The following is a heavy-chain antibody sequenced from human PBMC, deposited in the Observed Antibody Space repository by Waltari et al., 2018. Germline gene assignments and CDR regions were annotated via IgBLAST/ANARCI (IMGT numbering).Heavy chain of an antibody. D-gene: IGHD6-6*01. CDR3: VRDRTTVAARPGDY. CDR1: GYLFINAY. Sequence: HVVLVQSGAEVKKPGASVKVSCKASGYLFINAYFHWVRQAPGQGPEWMGWVNPDTGNANYAHKFRGRVTMTWDTSSNTAFMDLSDLKSDDTAVYYCVRDRTTVAARPGDYWGQGTLVTVSS. J-gene: IGHJ4*02. CDR2: VNPDTGNA. V-gene: IGHV1-2*07.